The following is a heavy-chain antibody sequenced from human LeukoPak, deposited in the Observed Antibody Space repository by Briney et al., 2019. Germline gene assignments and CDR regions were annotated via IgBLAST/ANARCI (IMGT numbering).Heavy chain of an antibody. J-gene: IGHJ4*02. CDR1: GYTFTGYW. D-gene: IGHD4-17*01. V-gene: IGHV5-51*01. CDR3: ARHAVYGDYAASRTFYFDY. CDR2: IYPGDSET. Sequence: GESLKISCKGSGYTFTGYWIGWVRQKPGKGLEWMAFIYPGDSETRYSPSFQGQVTISVDKSINTAYLQWSSLKASDTAIYYCARHAVYGDYAASRTFYFDYWGQGTLVTVSS.